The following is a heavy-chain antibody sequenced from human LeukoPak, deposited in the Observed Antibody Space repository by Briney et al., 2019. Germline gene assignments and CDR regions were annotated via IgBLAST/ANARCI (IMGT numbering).Heavy chain of an antibody. CDR2: MNPNSGNT. CDR1: GGSFRSFA. J-gene: IGHJ6*02. Sequence: GASVKVSCKASGGSFRSFAVNWVRQATGQGLEWMGWMNPNSGNTGYAQKFQGRVTMTRNTSISTAYMELSSLRSEDTAVYYCARELILGPAATIYGMDVWGQGTTVTVSS. D-gene: IGHD2-2*01. CDR3: ARELILGPAATIYGMDV. V-gene: IGHV1-8*01.